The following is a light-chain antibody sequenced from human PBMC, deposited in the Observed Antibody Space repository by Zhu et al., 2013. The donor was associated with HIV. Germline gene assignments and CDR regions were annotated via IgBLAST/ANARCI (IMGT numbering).Light chain of an antibody. J-gene: IGLJ3*02. V-gene: IGLV2-14*01. CDR3: CSYRSDDTWV. Sequence: QSALTQPASVSGSPGQSITISCTGTSSDVGGYNYVSWYQHHPGKAPKLMIYEVSYRPSWVSYRFSGSKSGNTASLTISGLQAEDEADYYCCSYRSDDTWVFGGGTKVTVL. CDR2: EVS. CDR1: SSDVGGYNY.